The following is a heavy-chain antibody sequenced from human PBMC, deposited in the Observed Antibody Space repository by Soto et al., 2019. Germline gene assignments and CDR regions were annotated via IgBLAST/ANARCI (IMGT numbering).Heavy chain of an antibody. V-gene: IGHV4-59*01. Sequence: WETLSLTCTVSGGSISSYFWSWIRQPPGKGLEWIGYIYYSGSTNYNPSLKSRVTMSVDTSKNQFSLKLSSVTSADTAVYFCARDKAGTTLNYYFGMDVWGQGTTVTVSS. CDR2: IYYSGST. CDR3: ARDKAGTTLNYYFGMDV. D-gene: IGHD1-7*01. J-gene: IGHJ6*02. CDR1: GGSISSYF.